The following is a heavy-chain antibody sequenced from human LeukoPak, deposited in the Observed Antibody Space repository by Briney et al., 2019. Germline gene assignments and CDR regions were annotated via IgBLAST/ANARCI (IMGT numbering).Heavy chain of an antibody. CDR3: ARDPHNSSGWLIDY. V-gene: IGHV3-30-3*01. J-gene: IGHJ4*02. CDR1: GFTFSSYA. D-gene: IGHD6-19*01. CDR2: ISYDGINT. Sequence: GGSLRLSCAASGFTFSSYAMHWVRQAPGKGLEWVAVISYDGINTYYADSVKGRFTVSRDNSKNTLYLQMNSLTTEDTAVYYCARDPHNSSGWLIDYWGQGTLVTVSS.